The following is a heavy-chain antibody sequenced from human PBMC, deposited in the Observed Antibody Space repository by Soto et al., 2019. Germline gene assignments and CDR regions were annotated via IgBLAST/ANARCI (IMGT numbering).Heavy chain of an antibody. Sequence: QVQLQQWGAGLLKPSETLSLTCAVYGGSFSGYYWSWIRQPPGKGLEWIGEINHSGSTNYNPSLKSLVTISVDTSKNQFSLKLGSVTAADTAVYYCARGKGDYGRRYGMDVWVQGTTVTVSS. CDR3: ARGKGDYGRRYGMDV. J-gene: IGHJ6*02. CDR2: INHSGST. CDR1: GGSFSGYY. D-gene: IGHD4-17*01. V-gene: IGHV4-34*01.